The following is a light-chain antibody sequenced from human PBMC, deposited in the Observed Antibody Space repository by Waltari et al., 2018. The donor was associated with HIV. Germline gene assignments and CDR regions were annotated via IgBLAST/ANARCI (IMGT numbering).Light chain of an antibody. CDR1: QSISNN. CDR2: GAS. CDR3: QQYNKWPPLT. V-gene: IGKV3-15*01. Sequence: EIVMTQSPVTLSVSPGDRASLSCRASQSISNNLAWYQHKPGQAPRLLIYGASTRATGIPGRFSGSGSGADFTLSISSLQAEDFAVYYCQQYNKWPPLTFGEGPRWRSN. J-gene: IGKJ4*01.